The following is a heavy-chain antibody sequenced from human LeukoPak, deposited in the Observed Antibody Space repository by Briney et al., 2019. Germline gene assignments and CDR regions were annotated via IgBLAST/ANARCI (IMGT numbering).Heavy chain of an antibody. V-gene: IGHV3-21*01. CDR1: GFTFSSSA. D-gene: IGHD6-19*01. Sequence: PGGSLRLSCAASGFTFSSSATSWVRQAPGKGLEWVSSITSSSSYIYYADSVEGRFTISRDNAKNSLYLQMNSLRAEDTAVYYCARDQGWYGDAFDIWGQGTMVTVSS. CDR3: ARDQGWYGDAFDI. J-gene: IGHJ3*02. CDR2: ITSSSSYI.